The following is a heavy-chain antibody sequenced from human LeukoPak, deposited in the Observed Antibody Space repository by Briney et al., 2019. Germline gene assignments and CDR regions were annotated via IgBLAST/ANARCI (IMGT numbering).Heavy chain of an antibody. D-gene: IGHD3-16*01. Sequence: GASVKVSCKTSGYFFPSYGISWVRQAPGQGLEWMGWVSAYNGNTNYHQKLQDRVTMTTDTSTTTAYMELRTLRPDDTAVYYCARAKWGVYGMDVWGQGTTVTVSS. J-gene: IGHJ6*02. CDR1: GYFFPSYG. CDR3: ARAKWGVYGMDV. V-gene: IGHV1-18*01. CDR2: VSAYNGNT.